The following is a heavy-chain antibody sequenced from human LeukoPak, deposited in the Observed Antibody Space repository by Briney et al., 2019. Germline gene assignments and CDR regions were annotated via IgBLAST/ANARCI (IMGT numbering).Heavy chain of an antibody. V-gene: IGHV3-23*01. CDR3: AKDGRPEYCSSTSCYFVY. D-gene: IGHD2-2*01. CDR1: GLIVSGDY. Sequence: GGSLRLSCAASGLIVSGDYVSWVRQAPGKGLEWVSAISGSGGSTYYADSVKGRFTISRDNSKNTLYLQMNSLRAEDTAVYYCAKDGRPEYCSSTSCYFVYWGQGTLVTVSS. J-gene: IGHJ4*02. CDR2: ISGSGGST.